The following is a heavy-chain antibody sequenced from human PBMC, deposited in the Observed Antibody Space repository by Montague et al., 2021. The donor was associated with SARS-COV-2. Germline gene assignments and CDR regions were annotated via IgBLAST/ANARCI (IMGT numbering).Heavy chain of an antibody. V-gene: IGHV4-39*01. CDR2: IFYSGST. CDR3: VGGDCGNNRCYAVDY. Sequence: SETLSLTCTVSGGSISSSTYYWGLIRQPPEKGLEWIGTIFYSGSTHYNPSLTSRVTISVDMSKNQFSLKLNSVTAADTAVYYCVGGDCGNNRCYAVDYWGQGTLVTVSS. D-gene: IGHD2-2*01. J-gene: IGHJ4*02. CDR1: GGSISSSTYY.